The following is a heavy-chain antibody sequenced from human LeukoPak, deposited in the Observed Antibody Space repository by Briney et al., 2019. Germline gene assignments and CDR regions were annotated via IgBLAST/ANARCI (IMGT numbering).Heavy chain of an antibody. CDR2: IYTSGST. CDR3: ASGLSVAGPGIDY. J-gene: IGHJ4*02. Sequence: SETLSLTCTVSGGSISSGSYYWSWIRQPAGKGLEWIGRIYTSGSTNYSPSLKSRVTISVDTSKNQFSLKLSSVTAADTAVYYCASGLSVAGPGIDYWGQGTLVTVSS. D-gene: IGHD6-19*01. CDR1: GGSISSGSYY. V-gene: IGHV4-61*02.